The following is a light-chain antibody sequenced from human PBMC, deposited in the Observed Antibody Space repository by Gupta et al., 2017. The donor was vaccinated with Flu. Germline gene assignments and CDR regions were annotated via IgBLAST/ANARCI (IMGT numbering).Light chain of an antibody. V-gene: IGLV1-44*01. CDR3: SAWDGSLRGHV. CDR2: SDD. J-gene: IGLJ3*02. Sequence: QSVLTQPASASGTPGQRVTISCSGSRSNIGGNIVNWYQQLPGTAPKLLIYSDDQRPSGVPDRFSGSKSGTSASLAISGLQSEVEADYYCSAWDGSLRGHVFGGGTKLTVL. CDR1: RSNIGGNI.